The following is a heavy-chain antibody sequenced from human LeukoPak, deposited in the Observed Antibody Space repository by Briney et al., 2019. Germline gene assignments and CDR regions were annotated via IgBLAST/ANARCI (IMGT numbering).Heavy chain of an antibody. J-gene: IGHJ4*02. CDR3: ARDWAYNLITTRPDY. D-gene: IGHD3-22*01. Sequence: ASVKVSCKASGYTFTSYGISWVRQAPGQGLERMGWISAYNGNTNYAQKLQGRVTMTTDTSTSTAYMELRSLRSDDTAVYYCARDWAYNLITTRPDYWGQGTLVTVSS. CDR2: ISAYNGNT. V-gene: IGHV1-18*01. CDR1: GYTFTSYG.